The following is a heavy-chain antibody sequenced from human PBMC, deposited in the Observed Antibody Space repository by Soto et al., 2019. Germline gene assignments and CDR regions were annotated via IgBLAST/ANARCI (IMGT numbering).Heavy chain of an antibody. V-gene: IGHV1-69*02. CDR1: GGTFSSYT. D-gene: IGHD1-26*01. J-gene: IGHJ4*02. CDR3: ARGIGGSDDNY. Sequence: QVQLVQSGAEVKKPGSSVKVSCKASGGTFSSYTISWVRQAPGQGLEWMGRIIPILGIANYAQKFQGRVTITADKSTSTAYMELSSLRSEDTAVYCCARGIGGSDDNYWGQGTLVTVSS. CDR2: IIPILGIA.